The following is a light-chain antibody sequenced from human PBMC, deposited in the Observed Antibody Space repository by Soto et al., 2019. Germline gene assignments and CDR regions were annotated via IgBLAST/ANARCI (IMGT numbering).Light chain of an antibody. V-gene: IGLV2-14*01. CDR1: SRDVGGYNF. CDR3: SSYSSISTHVV. CDR2: EVS. J-gene: IGLJ2*01. Sequence: QSALTQPASVSGSPGQSITISCTGTSRDVGGYNFVSWYQQHPGKAPKLVIYEVSYRPSGISNSFSGSKSGNTASLAISGLQAEDEAEYYCSSYSSISTHVVFGGGTKLTVL.